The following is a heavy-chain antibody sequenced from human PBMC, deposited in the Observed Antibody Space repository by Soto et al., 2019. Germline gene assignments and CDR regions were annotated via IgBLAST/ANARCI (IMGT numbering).Heavy chain of an antibody. CDR2: ISYDGSNK. D-gene: IGHD3-3*01. CDR3: AKEGDSSITIFGVKSSIYFDY. Sequence: GGSLRLSCAASGFTFSSYGMHWVRQAPGKGLEWVAVISYDGSNKYYADSVKGRFTISRDNSKNTLYLQMNSLRAEDTAVYYCAKEGDSSITIFGVKSSIYFDYWGQGTLVTVSS. V-gene: IGHV3-30*18. J-gene: IGHJ4*02. CDR1: GFTFSSYG.